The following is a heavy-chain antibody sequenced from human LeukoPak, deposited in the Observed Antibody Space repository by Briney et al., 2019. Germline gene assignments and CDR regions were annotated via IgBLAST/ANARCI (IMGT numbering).Heavy chain of an antibody. D-gene: IGHD1-7*01. V-gene: IGHV4-59*01. CDR2: IYYSGST. CDR1: GGSISSYY. CDR3: ARDSSNYAYFDY. Sequence: SETLSLTCTVSGGSISSYYWSWIRQPPGKGLEWIGYIYYSGSTNYNPSLKSRVTISVDTSKNQFSLKLSSVTAADTAVYYCARDSSNYAYFDYWGQGTLVTVSS. J-gene: IGHJ4*02.